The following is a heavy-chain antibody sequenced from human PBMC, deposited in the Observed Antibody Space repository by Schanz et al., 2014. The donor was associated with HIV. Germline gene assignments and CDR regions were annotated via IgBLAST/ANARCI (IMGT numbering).Heavy chain of an antibody. D-gene: IGHD6-6*01. CDR1: GFTFSSYG. J-gene: IGHJ6*02. CDR3: ANTEYPYSSSSDYYYGMDV. CDR2: IWYDGSKK. Sequence: QVQLVESGGGVVQPGRSRRLSCEASGFTFSSYGMHWVRQAPGKGLEWVATIWYDGSKKYYADSVKGRISISRDNSKNAVYLQMNSLRFEDRAVYYCANTEYPYSSSSDYYYGMDVWGQGTTVTVSS. V-gene: IGHV3-33*06.